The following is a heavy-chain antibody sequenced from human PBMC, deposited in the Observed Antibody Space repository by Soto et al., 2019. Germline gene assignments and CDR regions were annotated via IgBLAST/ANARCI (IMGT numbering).Heavy chain of an antibody. CDR1: GFTFSTYA. D-gene: IGHD1-26*01. V-gene: IGHV3-23*01. CDR2: ISATGAGT. Sequence: EVQLLESGGGLVQPGGSLRLSCAGSGFTFSTYAMSWVRQAPGKGLEWVSGISATGAGTYYAGSVRGRFTISRDNSKNTLHLQMNSLTAEDTAVYYCALRKTGSYFDYWGQGSLVTVSS. CDR3: ALRKTGSYFDY. J-gene: IGHJ4*02.